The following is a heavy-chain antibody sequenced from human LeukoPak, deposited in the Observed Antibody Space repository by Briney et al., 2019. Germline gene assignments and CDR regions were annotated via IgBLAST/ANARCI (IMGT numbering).Heavy chain of an antibody. V-gene: IGHV1-69*13. J-gene: IGHJ4*02. CDR3: ARGYHGGYEWNFDY. D-gene: IGHD5-12*01. Sequence: SVKVSCKASGGTFSSYAISWVRQAPGQGLEWMGGIIPIFGTANYAQKFQGRVTITADESTSTAYMELSSLRSEDTAVYYCARGYHGGYEWNFDYWGRGTLVTVSS. CDR1: GGTFSSYA. CDR2: IIPIFGTA.